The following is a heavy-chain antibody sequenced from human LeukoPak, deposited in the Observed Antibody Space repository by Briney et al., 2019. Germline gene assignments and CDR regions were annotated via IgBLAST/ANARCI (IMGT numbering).Heavy chain of an antibody. Sequence: GGSLRLSCAASGFTFSSYVMHWVRQAPGKGLEWVAVISYDGINKYYADSVEGRFTISRDNSKNALYLHMNSLRTEDTAVYYCARSSSQLLAEHIDYWGQGTLVTVSS. CDR2: ISYDGINK. D-gene: IGHD2-2*01. CDR1: GFTFSSYV. V-gene: IGHV3-30-3*01. J-gene: IGHJ4*02. CDR3: ARSSSQLLAEHIDY.